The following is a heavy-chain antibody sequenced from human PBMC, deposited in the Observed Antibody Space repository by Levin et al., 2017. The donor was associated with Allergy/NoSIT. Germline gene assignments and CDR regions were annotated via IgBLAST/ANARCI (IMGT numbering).Heavy chain of an antibody. CDR1: GYTFTGYF. D-gene: IGHD6-19*01. Sequence: GASVKVSCKAYGYTFTGYFIHWVRQAPGQGLEWMGWVSPKNGGTKYAQKFQGRLTMTRDTSISTVYMELSSLQSDDTAVYFCARDFASSGWSGMDVWGQGTTVIVSS. CDR3: ARDFASSGWSGMDV. CDR2: VSPKNGGT. V-gene: IGHV1-2*02. J-gene: IGHJ6*02.